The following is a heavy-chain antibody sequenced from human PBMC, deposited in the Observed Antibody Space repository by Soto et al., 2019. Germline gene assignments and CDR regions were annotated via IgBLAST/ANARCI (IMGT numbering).Heavy chain of an antibody. J-gene: IGHJ4*02. D-gene: IGHD5-18*01. CDR3: ARDVRGYSYGYLLDY. Sequence: PGGSLRLSCAASRFTFSDYYMSWIRQAPGKGLEWVSYISSSGSTIYYADSVKGRFTISRDNAKNSLYLQMNSLRAEDTAVYYCARDVRGYSYGYLLDYWGQGTLVTVSS. CDR2: ISSSGSTI. CDR1: RFTFSDYY. V-gene: IGHV3-11*01.